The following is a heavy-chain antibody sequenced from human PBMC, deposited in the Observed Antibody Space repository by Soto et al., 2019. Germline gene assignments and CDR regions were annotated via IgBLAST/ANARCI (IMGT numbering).Heavy chain of an antibody. V-gene: IGHV5-51*01. J-gene: IGHJ6*02. Sequence: GESLKISCKGAGYSFTSYWIGWVRQMPGKGLEWMGIIYPGDSDTRYSPSFQGQVTISADKSISTAYLQWSSLKASDTAMYYCGRAREAGKKFYGVEVWGQGAMVTVFS. CDR3: GRAREAGKKFYGVEV. D-gene: IGHD6-19*01. CDR2: IYPGDSDT. CDR1: GYSFTSYW.